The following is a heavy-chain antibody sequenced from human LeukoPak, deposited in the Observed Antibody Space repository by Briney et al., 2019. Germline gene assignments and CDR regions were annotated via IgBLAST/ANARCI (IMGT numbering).Heavy chain of an antibody. J-gene: IGHJ3*02. CDR3: AVLRITIFGVVSNDAFDI. CDR1: GYSSTSYW. Sequence: GESLKISCKGSGYSSTSYWIGWVRQMPGKGLEWMGIIYPGDSDTRYSPSFQGQVTISADKSISTAYLQWSSLKASDTAMYYCAVLRITIFGVVSNDAFDIWGQGTMVTVSS. CDR2: IYPGDSDT. D-gene: IGHD3-3*01. V-gene: IGHV5-51*01.